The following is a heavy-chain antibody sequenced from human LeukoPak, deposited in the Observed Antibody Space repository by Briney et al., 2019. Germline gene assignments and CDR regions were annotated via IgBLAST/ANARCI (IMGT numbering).Heavy chain of an antibody. Sequence: GGSLRLSCAASGFTVISNYMSWVRQAPGKGLEWVSIIYSGGSTYYAASVKGRFTISRDNSKNTLYLQMNSLRAEDTAMYYCARGLVGATTYWGQGTLVTVSS. J-gene: IGHJ4*02. D-gene: IGHD1-26*01. CDR2: IYSGGST. V-gene: IGHV3-66*01. CDR3: ARGLVGATTY. CDR1: GFTVISNY.